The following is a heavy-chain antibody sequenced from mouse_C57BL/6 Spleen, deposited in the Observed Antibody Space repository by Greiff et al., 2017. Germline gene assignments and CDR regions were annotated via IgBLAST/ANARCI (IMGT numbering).Heavy chain of an antibody. D-gene: IGHD2-4*01. CDR3: AREDYGGDWYFDV. CDR1: GYTFTSYW. Sequence: QVQLQQPGAELVRPGSSVKLSCKASGYTFTSYWMDWVKQRPGQGLEWIGNIYPSDSETHYNQKFKDKATLTVDKSSSTAYMQLSSLTSEDSAVYYCAREDYGGDWYFDVWGTGTTVTVSS. J-gene: IGHJ1*03. CDR2: IYPSDSET. V-gene: IGHV1-61*01.